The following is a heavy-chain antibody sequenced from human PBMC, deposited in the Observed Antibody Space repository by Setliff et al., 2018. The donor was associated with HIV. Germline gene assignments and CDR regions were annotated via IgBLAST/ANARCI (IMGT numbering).Heavy chain of an antibody. CDR1: GGSISSGGYY. J-gene: IGHJ6*03. CDR3: VRGYCSSTTCYDDYYYMDV. Sequence: SETLSLTCTVSGGSISSGGYYWSWIRQHPGKGLEWIGYIYYSGRTYYNPSLKSRVTISVDTSEIQFSLKLSSVTAADTAVYYCVRGYCSSTTCYDDYYYMDVWGKGSTVTVSS. D-gene: IGHD2-2*01. V-gene: IGHV4-31*03. CDR2: IYYSGRT.